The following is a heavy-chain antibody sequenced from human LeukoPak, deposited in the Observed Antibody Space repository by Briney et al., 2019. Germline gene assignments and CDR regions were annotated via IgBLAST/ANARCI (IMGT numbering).Heavy chain of an antibody. Sequence: PGGSLRLSCAASGFTFSSYWMSWVRQAPGKGLEWVANIKQDGSEKYYVDSVKGRFTISRDNAKNSLYLQMNSLRAEDTAVYYCARASSWYGNDAFDIWGQGTMVIVSS. J-gene: IGHJ3*02. D-gene: IGHD6-13*01. CDR1: GFTFSSYW. V-gene: IGHV3-7*03. CDR2: IKQDGSEK. CDR3: ARASSWYGNDAFDI.